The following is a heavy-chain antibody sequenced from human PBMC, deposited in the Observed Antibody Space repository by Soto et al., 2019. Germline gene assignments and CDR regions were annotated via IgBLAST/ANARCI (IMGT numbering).Heavy chain of an antibody. J-gene: IGHJ4*02. D-gene: IGHD2-2*01. Sequence: EVQLVESGGGLVQPGGSLRLSCAASGFTFSSYSMNWVRQAPGKGLAWVSDISSSSSTIYYADSVKGRFTISRDNAKNSLYLQMNSLRAEDTAVDYCARTRGAYQLRISSFDYWGQGTLVTVSS. CDR1: GFTFSSYS. CDR2: ISSSSSTI. CDR3: ARTRGAYQLRISSFDY. V-gene: IGHV3-48*01.